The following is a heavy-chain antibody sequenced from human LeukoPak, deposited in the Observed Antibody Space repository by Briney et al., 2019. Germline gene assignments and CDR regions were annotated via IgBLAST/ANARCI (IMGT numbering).Heavy chain of an antibody. CDR2: MNPNSGNT. Sequence: ASVKVSCKASGYTFTGYYMHWVRQATGQGLEWMGWMNPNSGNTSYAQKFQGRVTMTRNTSISTAYMELSSLRSEDTAVYYCARGGPGEQLDYWGQGTLVTVSS. D-gene: IGHD3-16*01. CDR1: GYTFTGYY. J-gene: IGHJ4*02. V-gene: IGHV1-8*02. CDR3: ARGGPGEQLDY.